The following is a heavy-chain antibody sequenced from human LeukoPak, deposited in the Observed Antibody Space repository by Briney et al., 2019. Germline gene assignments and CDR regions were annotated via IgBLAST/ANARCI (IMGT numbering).Heavy chain of an antibody. D-gene: IGHD5-12*01. J-gene: IGHJ4*02. CDR3: AKRAESNSGPFDY. V-gene: IGHV3-30*02. Sequence: GGSLRLSCEASGFTFSRYGMHWVRQAPGKGLERVAFIQDDGRRTEYADSVKGRFTISRDNSKNKHYVQMDSLRPDDTALYYCAKRAESNSGPFDYWGQGTVVTVSS. CDR2: IQDDGRRT. CDR1: GFTFSRYG.